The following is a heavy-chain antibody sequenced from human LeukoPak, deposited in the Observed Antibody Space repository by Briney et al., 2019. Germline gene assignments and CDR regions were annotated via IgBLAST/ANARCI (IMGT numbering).Heavy chain of an antibody. CDR1: GFTFSSYS. J-gene: IGHJ3*02. V-gene: IGHV3-48*02. CDR2: ISSSSSTI. Sequence: GGSLRLSCAASGFTFSSYSRNWVRQAPGKGLEWVSYISSSSSTIYYADSVKGRFTISRDNAKNSLYLQMNSLRDEDTAVYYCARERSDYGDYWSDAFDIWGQGTMVTVSS. D-gene: IGHD4-17*01. CDR3: ARERSDYGDYWSDAFDI.